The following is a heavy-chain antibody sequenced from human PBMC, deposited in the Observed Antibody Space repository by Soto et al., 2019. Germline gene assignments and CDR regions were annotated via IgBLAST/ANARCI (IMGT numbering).Heavy chain of an antibody. CDR1: EFSFSTSW. CDR3: ARGYGADY. D-gene: IGHD2-8*01. J-gene: IGHJ4*02. V-gene: IGHV3-7*04. CDR2: IKQDGSAT. Sequence: EVQLVESGGGLVQPGGSLRLSCAASEFSFSTSWMSWVRQAPGKGLEWVANIKQDGSATNYVDSVKGRFTISRDNAKKSQYLEMHHLSAEETAVYHWARGYGADYWGQGTLVTVSS.